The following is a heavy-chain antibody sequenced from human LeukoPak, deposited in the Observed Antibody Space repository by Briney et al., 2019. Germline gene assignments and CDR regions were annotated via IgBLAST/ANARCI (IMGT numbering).Heavy chain of an antibody. CDR1: GGSISSGGYY. Sequence: KSSETLSLTCTVSGGSISSGGYYWSWIRQPAGKGLEWIGRIYSGGSTNYNPSLKSRVTMSVDTSKSQFFLQLSSVTAADTAIYYCARQVIRPGYDAFDIWGQGTMVTVSS. V-gene: IGHV4-61*02. D-gene: IGHD2-21*01. CDR3: ARQVIRPGYDAFDI. J-gene: IGHJ3*02. CDR2: IYSGGST.